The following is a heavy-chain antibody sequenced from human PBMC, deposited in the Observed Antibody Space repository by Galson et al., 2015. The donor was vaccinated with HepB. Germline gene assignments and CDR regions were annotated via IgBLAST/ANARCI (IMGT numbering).Heavy chain of an antibody. Sequence: SLRLSCAASGFAFSSYGMHWVRQAPGKGLEWVAVTSYDGSHKYYADSVKGRFTISRDNSKNTLYLQMNSLRAEDTAVYYCAKDSGSGSYTPYFYYGMDVWGQGTTVTVSS. J-gene: IGHJ6*02. CDR1: GFAFSSYG. CDR2: TSYDGSHK. D-gene: IGHD3-10*01. V-gene: IGHV3-30*18. CDR3: AKDSGSGSYTPYFYYGMDV.